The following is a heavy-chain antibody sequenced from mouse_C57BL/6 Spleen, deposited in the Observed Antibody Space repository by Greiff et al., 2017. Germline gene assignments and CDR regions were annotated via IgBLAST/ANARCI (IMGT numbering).Heavy chain of an antibody. Sequence: EVQLQQSGPELVKPGASVKIPCKASGYSFTGYYMNWVKQSPEKSLEWIGEINPSTGGTTYNQKFKAKATLTVDKSSSTAYMQLKSLTSEDSAVYYCARSRGYYVGAMDYWGQGTSVTVSS. D-gene: IGHD2-3*01. CDR1: GYSFTGYY. V-gene: IGHV1-42*01. J-gene: IGHJ4*01. CDR3: ARSRGYYVGAMDY. CDR2: INPSTGGT.